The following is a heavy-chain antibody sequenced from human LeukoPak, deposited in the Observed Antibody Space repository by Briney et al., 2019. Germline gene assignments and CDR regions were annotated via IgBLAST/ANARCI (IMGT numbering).Heavy chain of an antibody. J-gene: IGHJ5*02. D-gene: IGHD2-2*03. Sequence: SETLSLTCTVSGGSISNYYWSWIRQPPGKGLEWIGYIYYSGSTNYNPSLKSRVTISVDTSKNQFSLKLSSVTAADTAVYYCARRSLGYCSSTSCSSYNWFDPWGQGTLVTVSS. CDR3: ARRSLGYCSSTSCSSYNWFDP. CDR1: GGSISNYY. V-gene: IGHV4-59*12. CDR2: IYYSGST.